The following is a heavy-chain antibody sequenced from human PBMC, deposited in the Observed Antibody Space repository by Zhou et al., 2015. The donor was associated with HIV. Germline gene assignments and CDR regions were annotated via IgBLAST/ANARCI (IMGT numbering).Heavy chain of an antibody. CDR2: INGGNGKT. Sequence: QVQLVQSGAEAKKPGASVKVSRKASGYTFSTFTVHWVRQAPGQRLEWMGWINGGNGKTRYSQRFQGRVTITRDTSASTAYMELSSLRSEDTAVYYCARGRNLPAALGPDYWGHGTLVTVSS. J-gene: IGHJ4*01. D-gene: IGHD2-2*01. CDR1: GYTFSTFT. CDR3: ARGRNLPAALGPDY. V-gene: IGHV1-3*01.